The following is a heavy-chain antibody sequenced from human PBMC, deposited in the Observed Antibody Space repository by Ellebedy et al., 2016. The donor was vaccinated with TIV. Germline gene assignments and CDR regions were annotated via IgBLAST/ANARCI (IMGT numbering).Heavy chain of an antibody. CDR1: GFSLTTYGEA. CDR2: IYWSDVK. J-gene: IGHJ3*02. D-gene: IGHD3-10*01. CDR3: AHRLEGRIGESDAFDM. V-gene: IGHV2-5*01. Sequence: SGPTLVXPTQTLTLTCSFSGFSLTTYGEAVAWIRQPPGKAPEWLALIYWSDVKFFTPSLNSRLTITKDTSKDQVVLTITDMDPVDTGTYYCAHRLEGRIGESDAFDMWGQGTMVTVSS.